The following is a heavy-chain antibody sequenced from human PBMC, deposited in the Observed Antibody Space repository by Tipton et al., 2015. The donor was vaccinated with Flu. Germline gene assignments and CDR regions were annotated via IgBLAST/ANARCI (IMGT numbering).Heavy chain of an antibody. V-gene: IGHV3-23*01. CDR3: ARGSSRWELLEY. CDR2: ISTNSDYT. CDR1: GIAFSGFA. D-gene: IGHD1-26*01. J-gene: IGHJ4*02. Sequence: SLRLSCAASGIAFSGFAMSWVRQAPGKGLEWVSLISTNSDYTYYADSVKGRFSISRDNSKNMLYLQVNNLRADDTAVYYCARGSSRWELLEYWGQGTLVTVSS.